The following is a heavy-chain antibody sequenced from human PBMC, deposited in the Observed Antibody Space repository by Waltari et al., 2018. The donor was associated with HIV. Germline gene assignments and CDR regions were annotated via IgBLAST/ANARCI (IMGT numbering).Heavy chain of an antibody. CDR1: GYSFTSYW. CDR2: IYPGESHT. Sequence: EVQQVQSGAEVKKPGESLKISCKGSGYSFTSYWIGWVRQMHGKGLEWMGIIYPGESHTRSSPSFQGQVTSSADKSISTAYLQWSSLKASDTAMYYCARRVSGSGSYYSYWGQGTLVTVSS. V-gene: IGHV5-51*01. D-gene: IGHD3-10*01. J-gene: IGHJ4*02. CDR3: ARRVSGSGSYYSY.